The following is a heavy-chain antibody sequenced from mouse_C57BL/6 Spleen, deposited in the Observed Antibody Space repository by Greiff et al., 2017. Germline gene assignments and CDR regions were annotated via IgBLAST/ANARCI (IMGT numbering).Heavy chain of an antibody. D-gene: IGHD2-1*01. CDR1: GYTFTSYW. CDR2: IYPSDSET. CDR3: ARGGNYDGYFDY. J-gene: IGHJ2*01. V-gene: IGHV1-61*01. Sequence: QVQLKQPGAELVRPGSSVKLSCKASGYTFTSYWMDWVKQRPGQGLEWIGNIYPSDSETHYNQKFKDKATLTVDKSSSTAYMQLSSLTSEDSAVYYCARGGNYDGYFDYWGQGTTLTVSS.